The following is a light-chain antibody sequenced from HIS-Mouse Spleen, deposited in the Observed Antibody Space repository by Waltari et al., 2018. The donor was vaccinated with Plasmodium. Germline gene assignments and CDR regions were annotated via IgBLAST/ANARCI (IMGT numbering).Light chain of an antibody. CDR3: QSADSSGTPNWV. Sequence: SYELTQPPSVSVSPGQTARITCSGDALPKQYAYWYQQKPGQAPVLVLYKESERPSGIPERFSGSSSGKTVTLTISGVQAEDEADYYCQSADSSGTPNWVFGGGTKLTVL. V-gene: IGLV3-25*03. CDR2: KES. J-gene: IGLJ3*02. CDR1: ALPKQY.